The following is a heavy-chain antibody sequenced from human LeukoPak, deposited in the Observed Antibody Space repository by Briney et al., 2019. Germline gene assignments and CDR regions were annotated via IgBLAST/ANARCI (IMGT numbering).Heavy chain of an antibody. D-gene: IGHD6-13*01. J-gene: IGHJ4*02. CDR1: GYTFTSYG. CDR3: AREPPYRAAAASDY. CDR2: ISAYNGNT. V-gene: IGHV1-18*01. Sequence: ASVKVSCKASGYTFTSYGISWVRQAPGQGLEWMGWISAYNGNTNYAQKLQGRVTMTTDTSTSTAYMELRSLRSDDTAVYYCAREPPYRAAAASDYWGQGTLVTVSS.